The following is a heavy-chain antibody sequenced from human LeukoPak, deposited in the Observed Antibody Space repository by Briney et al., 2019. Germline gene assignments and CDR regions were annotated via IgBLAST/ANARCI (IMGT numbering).Heavy chain of an antibody. Sequence: PSETLSLTCAVYGGSFSGYYWSWIRQPPGKGLEWIGEINHSGSTNYNPSLKSRVTISVDTSKNQFSLKLSSVTAADTAVYYCARYCGGDCWDFDYWGQGTLVTVSS. CDR3: ARYCGGDCWDFDY. CDR1: GGSFSGYY. D-gene: IGHD2-21*02. J-gene: IGHJ4*02. CDR2: INHSGST. V-gene: IGHV4-34*01.